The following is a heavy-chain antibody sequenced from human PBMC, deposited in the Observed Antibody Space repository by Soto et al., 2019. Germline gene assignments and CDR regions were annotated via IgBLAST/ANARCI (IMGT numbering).Heavy chain of an antibody. J-gene: IGHJ4*02. V-gene: IGHV3-23*01. CDR1: GFTFSSYA. CDR3: AKSTPTWQQLVPMPDY. Sequence: EVQLLESGGGLVQPGGSLRLSCAASGFTFSSYAMSWVRQAPGKGLEWVSALSGSGGSTYYADSVKGRFTISRNNPKNALYLQMNRQRADDTAVYYCAKSTPTWQQLVPMPDYWGQGTLVTVSS. D-gene: IGHD6-13*01. CDR2: LSGSGGST.